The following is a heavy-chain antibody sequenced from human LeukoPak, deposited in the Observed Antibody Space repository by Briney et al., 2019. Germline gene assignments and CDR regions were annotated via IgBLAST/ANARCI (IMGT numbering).Heavy chain of an antibody. CDR2: IYYSGST. V-gene: IGHV4-59*01. D-gene: IGHD3-10*02. Sequence: SETLSLTCTVSGVSISSYYWSWLRQPPGKGLEWFGYIYYSGSTNYNPSLKSRVTISVDTSKNQFSLKLSSVTAADTAVYYCARVGIYYVPSTFGAFDIWGQGTMVTVSS. CDR1: GVSISSYY. CDR3: ARVGIYYVPSTFGAFDI. J-gene: IGHJ3*02.